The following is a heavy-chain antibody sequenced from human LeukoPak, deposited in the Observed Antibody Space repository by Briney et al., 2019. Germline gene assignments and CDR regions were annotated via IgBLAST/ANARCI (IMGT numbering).Heavy chain of an antibody. Sequence: SETLSLTCAVYGGSFSGYYWSWIRQPPGKGLEWIGEINHSGSTNYNPSLKSRVTISVDTSKNQFSLKVSSVTAADTAAYYCASVPTTVTKPPALRYWGQGTLVAVSS. CDR2: INHSGST. D-gene: IGHD4-17*01. CDR3: ASVPTTVTKPPALRY. V-gene: IGHV4-34*01. CDR1: GGSFSGYY. J-gene: IGHJ4*02.